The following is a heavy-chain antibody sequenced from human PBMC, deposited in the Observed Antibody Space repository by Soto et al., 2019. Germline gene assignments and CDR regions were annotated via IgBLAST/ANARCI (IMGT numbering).Heavy chain of an antibody. D-gene: IGHD3-10*01. V-gene: IGHV1-69*08. J-gene: IGHJ4*02. Sequence: QVQLVQSGAEVKKPGSSVKVSCKASGGTFSPYTINWVXXXXGQGLEWMGRIIPFHGVTNYAQKFQARVTITADKSTSTAYMELSGLRFEDTAMYYCTRDWEITVSTWSFGGFWGRGTLVTVSS. CDR2: IIPFHGVT. CDR3: TRDWEITVSTWSFGGF. CDR1: GGTFSPYT.